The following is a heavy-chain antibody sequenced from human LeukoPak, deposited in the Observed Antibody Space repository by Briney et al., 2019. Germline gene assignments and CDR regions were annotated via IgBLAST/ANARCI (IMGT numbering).Heavy chain of an antibody. D-gene: IGHD3-10*01. J-gene: IGHJ4*02. CDR1: GGTFSSYT. Sequence: PSVKVSCKASGGTFSSYTISGVRQAPGERLEWMGGIIPIFGTANYAQKFQGRVTITADESTSTAYMELSSLRSEDTAVYYCARDPNYYGSGSYSYFDYWGQGTLVTVSS. CDR3: ARDPNYYGSGSYSYFDY. V-gene: IGHV1-69*01. CDR2: IIPIFGTA.